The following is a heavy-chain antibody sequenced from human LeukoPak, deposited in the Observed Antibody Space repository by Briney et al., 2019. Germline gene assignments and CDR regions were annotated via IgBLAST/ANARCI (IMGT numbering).Heavy chain of an antibody. CDR1: GDSVSSNTAT. V-gene: IGHV6-1*01. J-gene: IGHJ5*01. CDR2: TYYRSKWYN. Sequence: SRTLSLTRAISGDSVSSNTATWTWIRHPAWRGLEWLGRTYYRSKWYNDYAVSVKSRITINPDTSKNQFSLQLNSVTPEDTAVYYCASERGSPTWFDYWGQGTLVTVSS. D-gene: IGHD1-26*01. CDR3: ASERGSPTWFDY.